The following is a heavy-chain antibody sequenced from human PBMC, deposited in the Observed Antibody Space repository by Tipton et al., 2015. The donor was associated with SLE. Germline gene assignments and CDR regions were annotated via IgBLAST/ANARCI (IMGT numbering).Heavy chain of an antibody. V-gene: IGHV4-59*12. Sequence: TLSLTCSVSGGSISSYYWSWIRQPPAKGLEWIGEINHGGSTNYNPSLKSRVTISVDTSKNQFSLKLSSVTAADTAVYYCAQAHLWGSYRYASDIWGQGTMVTVSS. CDR2: INHGGST. CDR3: AQAHLWGSYRYASDI. J-gene: IGHJ3*02. D-gene: IGHD3-16*02. CDR1: GGSISSYY.